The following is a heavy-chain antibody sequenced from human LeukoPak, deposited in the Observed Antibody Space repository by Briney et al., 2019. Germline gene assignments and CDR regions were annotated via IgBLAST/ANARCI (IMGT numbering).Heavy chain of an antibody. CDR3: VRLEYNDCQFDY. CDR1: GGSISSSSFY. J-gene: IGHJ4*02. CDR2: IYYSGST. V-gene: IGHV4-39*01. D-gene: IGHD2-21*02. Sequence: SETLSLTCTVSGGSISSSSFYWGWVRQSPGKGLEWVGNIYYSGSTYYNPSLKSRVTISVDTSRNQFSLKLKSVIAADTAVYYYVRLEYNDCQFDYWGQGTLVTVSS.